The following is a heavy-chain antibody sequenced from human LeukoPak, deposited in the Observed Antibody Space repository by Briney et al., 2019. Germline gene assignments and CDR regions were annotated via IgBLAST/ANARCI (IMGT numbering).Heavy chain of an antibody. CDR3: ARDVRYFDY. Sequence: GASVKVSCKASGYTFTSDYMHWVRQAPRQGLEWMGWISAYNGNTNYAQKLQGRVTMTTDTSTSTAYMELRSLRSDDTAVYYCARDVRYFDYWGQGTLVTVSS. V-gene: IGHV1-18*04. CDR1: GYTFTSDY. D-gene: IGHD3-9*01. CDR2: ISAYNGNT. J-gene: IGHJ4*02.